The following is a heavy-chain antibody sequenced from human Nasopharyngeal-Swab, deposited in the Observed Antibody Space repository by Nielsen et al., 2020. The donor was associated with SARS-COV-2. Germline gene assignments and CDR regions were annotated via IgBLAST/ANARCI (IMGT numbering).Heavy chain of an antibody. CDR1: GFTFSSYA. CDR3: AKDRYDYVWGSYQGFDY. CDR2: ISGSGGST. Sequence: GESLKISCAASGFTFSSYAMSWVRQAPGKGLEWVSAISGSGGSTYYADSVKGRFTISRDNSKNTLYLQMNSLRAEDTAVYYCAKDRYDYVWGSYQGFDYWGKGTTVTVSS. V-gene: IGHV3-23*01. J-gene: IGHJ6*04. D-gene: IGHD3-16*02.